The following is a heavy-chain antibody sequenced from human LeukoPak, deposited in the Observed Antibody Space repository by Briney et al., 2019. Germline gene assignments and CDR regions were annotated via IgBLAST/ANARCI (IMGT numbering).Heavy chain of an antibody. CDR3: ARDTYYDSSGYLDY. J-gene: IGHJ4*02. V-gene: IGHV3-33*01. CDR1: GFTSSSYG. CDR2: IWYDGSNK. D-gene: IGHD3-22*01. Sequence: GRSLRLSCAASGFTSSSYGMHWVRQAPGKGLEWVAVIWYDGSNKYYADSVKGRFTISRDNSKNTLYLQMNSLRAEDTAVYYCARDTYYDSSGYLDYWGQGTLVTVSS.